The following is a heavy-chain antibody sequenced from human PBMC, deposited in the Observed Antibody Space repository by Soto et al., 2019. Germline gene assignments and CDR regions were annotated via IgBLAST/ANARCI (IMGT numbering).Heavy chain of an antibody. J-gene: IGHJ4*02. Sequence: SGHTLVNPTQTLRLTCSFSGFSLTTSGVGVGWIRQPPGKALEWLAVIYWNDDYRYSPSLKTRLTITKDTSKNQVVLTVTNMDPVDTATYYCAREIVGDLYVDYWGQGTLVTVSS. V-gene: IGHV2-5*01. CDR2: IYWNDDY. CDR1: GFSLTTSGVG. CDR3: AREIVGDLYVDY. D-gene: IGHD1-26*01.